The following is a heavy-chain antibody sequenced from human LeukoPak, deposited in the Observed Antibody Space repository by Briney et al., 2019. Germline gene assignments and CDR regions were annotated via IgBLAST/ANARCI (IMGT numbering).Heavy chain of an antibody. CDR3: ARSRGSCYSCGDY. Sequence: VASVKVSCKASGGTFSRYAINWVRQAPGQGLEWMGGITPIFGTANYAQKFQGRVTITADESASTAYMELSSLRSEDTAVYYCARSRGSCYSCGDYWGQGTLVTVSS. J-gene: IGHJ4*02. D-gene: IGHD2-15*01. CDR1: GGTFSRYA. CDR2: ITPIFGTA. V-gene: IGHV1-69*13.